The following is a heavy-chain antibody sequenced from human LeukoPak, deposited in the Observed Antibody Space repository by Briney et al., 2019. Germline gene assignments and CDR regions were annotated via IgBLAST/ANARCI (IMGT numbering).Heavy chain of an antibody. D-gene: IGHD2-15*01. CDR2: INPATGMKPNSGGT. V-gene: IGHV1-2*02. J-gene: IGHJ4*02. CDR3: VRVEKILPEFEI. Sequence: VASVKVSCKASGYGFTDFHIHWVRQAPGQGIEWMGWINPATGMKPNSGGTYYAKKFWGRVTMTTDTSISTVSLEMNSLTIDDTAVYFCVRVEKILPEFEIWGQGTLLTVSS. CDR1: GYGFTDFH.